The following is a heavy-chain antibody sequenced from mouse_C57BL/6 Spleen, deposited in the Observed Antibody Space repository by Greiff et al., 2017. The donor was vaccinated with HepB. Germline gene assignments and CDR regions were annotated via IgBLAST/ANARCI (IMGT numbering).Heavy chain of an antibody. J-gene: IGHJ3*01. Sequence: QVQLQQPGAELVRPGSSVKLSCKASGYTFTSYWMHWVKQRPIQGLEWIGNIDPSDSETHYNQKFKDKATLTVDKSSSTAYMQLSSLTSEDSAVYYCARGAYYSKEIAYWGQGTLVTVSA. V-gene: IGHV1-52*01. CDR2: IDPSDSET. CDR3: ARGAYYSKEIAY. D-gene: IGHD2-5*01. CDR1: GYTFTSYW.